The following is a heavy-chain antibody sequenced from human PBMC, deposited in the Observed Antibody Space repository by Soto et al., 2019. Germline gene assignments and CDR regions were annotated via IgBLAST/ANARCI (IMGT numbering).Heavy chain of an antibody. CDR2: IIPIFGTA. CDR3: ARDRFDSISWYTHNWFDP. V-gene: IGHV1-69*12. J-gene: IGHJ5*02. D-gene: IGHD6-13*01. CDR1: GGTFSSYA. Sequence: QVQLVQSGAEVKKPGSSVKVSCKASGGTFSSYAISWVRQAPGQGLEWMGGIIPIFGTANYAQKFQGRVTITGDXXTXTAXMELSSPRSEDPAVYYCARDRFDSISWYTHNWFDPWGQGTLVTVSS.